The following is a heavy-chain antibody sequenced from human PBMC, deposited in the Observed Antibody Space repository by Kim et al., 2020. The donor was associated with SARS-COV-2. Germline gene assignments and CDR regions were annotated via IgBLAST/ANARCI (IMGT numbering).Heavy chain of an antibody. CDR1: GFILSGYS. CDR3: ARDNWNDV. J-gene: IGHJ6*02. CDR2: ISTSSYTI. V-gene: IGHV3-48*02. D-gene: IGHD1-20*01. Sequence: GGSLRLSCAASGFILSGYSMNWVRQAPGKGLEWISFISTSSYTIKYADSVKGRFTISRDDAKNSLYLQMNSLRDDDTAVYYCARDNWNDVWGQGTTVTVSS.